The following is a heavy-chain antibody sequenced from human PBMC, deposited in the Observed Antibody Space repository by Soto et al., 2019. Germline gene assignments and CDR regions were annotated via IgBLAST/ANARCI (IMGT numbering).Heavy chain of an antibody. Sequence: QVTLKESGPVLVKPTEPLTLTCTVSGFSLSNARMGGSWIRQPPGKALEWLAHIFSNDEKSYSTSLKSRLTSSKDNSKRQVVLTMTNMDPVDTATYYCARMWYPNIYFDYWGQGTLVTVSS. J-gene: IGHJ4*02. D-gene: IGHD2-15*01. CDR1: GFSLSNARMG. V-gene: IGHV2-26*01. CDR3: ARMWYPNIYFDY. CDR2: IFSNDEK.